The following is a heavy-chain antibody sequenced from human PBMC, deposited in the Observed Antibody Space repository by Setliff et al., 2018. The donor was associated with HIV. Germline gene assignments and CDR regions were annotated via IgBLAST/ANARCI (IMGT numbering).Heavy chain of an antibody. CDR3: ARVQYYSFWSGYFDIYGMDV. D-gene: IGHD3-3*01. J-gene: IGHJ6*02. CDR1: GFTFSSYS. CDR2: IWDDGSEK. Sequence: GGSLRLSCAASGFTFSSYSMNWVRQAPGKGLEWVAVIWDDGSEKHYADSVKGRFTISRDSSKNTLYLEMNSLRVEDTAEYYCARVQYYSFWSGYFDIYGMDVWGQGTTVTVSS. V-gene: IGHV3-33*08.